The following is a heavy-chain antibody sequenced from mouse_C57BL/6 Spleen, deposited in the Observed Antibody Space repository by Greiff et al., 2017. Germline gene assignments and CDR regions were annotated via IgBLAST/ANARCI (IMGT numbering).Heavy chain of an antibody. Sequence: EVHLVESVAELVRPGASVKLSCTASGFNIKNTNMHWVKQRPEKGLEWIGRIDPGNGNTKYAPKFQGKATITTDKSSDTAYLPLSSLTSEDTAIYYSADSYYEYFDVWGTGTTVTVSS. D-gene: IGHD2-12*01. V-gene: IGHV14-3*01. CDR1: GFNIKNTN. CDR2: IDPGNGNT. J-gene: IGHJ1*03. CDR3: ADSYYEYFDV.